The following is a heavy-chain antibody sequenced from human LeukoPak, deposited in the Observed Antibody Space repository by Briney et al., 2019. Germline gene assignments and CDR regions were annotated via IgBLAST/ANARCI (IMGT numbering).Heavy chain of an antibody. CDR3: ARHFAGYQWPYYFDY. V-gene: IGHV4-39*01. D-gene: IGHD6-19*01. CDR1: GGSISSSSYY. J-gene: IGHJ4*02. CDR2: IYYSGST. Sequence: SETLSLTCTVSGGSISSSSYYWRWIRQPPGKGLEWIGSIYYSGSTYYNPSLKSRVTISVDTSKNQFSLKLSSVTAADTAVYYCARHFAGYQWPYYFDYWGQGTLVTVSS.